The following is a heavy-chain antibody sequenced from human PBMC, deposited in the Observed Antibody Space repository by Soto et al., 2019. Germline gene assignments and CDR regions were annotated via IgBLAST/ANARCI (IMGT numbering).Heavy chain of an antibody. CDR1: GGTFSSYS. V-gene: IGHV1-69*01. CDR3: ARASYYYDSSGYYYGFDY. CDR2: IIPIFGTA. Sequence: GGPVKVSCKASGGTFSSYSIRWVRHAPGQGLEWMGGIIPIFGTANYAQKFQGRVTITADESTSTAYMELSSLRSEDTAVYYCARASYYYDSSGYYYGFDYWGQGTLVTVSS. J-gene: IGHJ4*02. D-gene: IGHD3-22*01.